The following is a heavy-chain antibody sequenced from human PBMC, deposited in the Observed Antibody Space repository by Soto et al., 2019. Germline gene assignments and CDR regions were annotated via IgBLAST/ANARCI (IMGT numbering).Heavy chain of an antibody. Sequence: QVQLVQSGAEVKKPGASVKVSCKASGYTFTSYAMHWVRQAPGQRLEWMGWINAGNGNTKYSQKFQGRVTITRDTSASTAYMELSSLRSEDTAVYYCARQVDTIPIDAFDIWGQGTMVTVSS. V-gene: IGHV1-3*01. CDR3: ARQVDTIPIDAFDI. CDR1: GYTFTSYA. CDR2: INAGNGNT. D-gene: IGHD5-18*01. J-gene: IGHJ3*02.